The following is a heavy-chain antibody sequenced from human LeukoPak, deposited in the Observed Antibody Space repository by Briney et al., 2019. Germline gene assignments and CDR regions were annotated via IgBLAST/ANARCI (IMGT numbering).Heavy chain of an antibody. D-gene: IGHD2-2*01. CDR3: ASKRRYCSSTSCYLSWWFDP. J-gene: IGHJ5*02. CDR2: NTHSGST. Sequence: SETLSLTCAVYGGSFSGYYWSWIRQPPGKGLEWIGENTHSGSTNYNPSLKSRVTISVDTSKNQFSLKLSSVTAADTAVYYCASKRRYCSSTSCYLSWWFDPWGQGTLVTVSS. CDR1: GGSFSGYY. V-gene: IGHV4-34*01.